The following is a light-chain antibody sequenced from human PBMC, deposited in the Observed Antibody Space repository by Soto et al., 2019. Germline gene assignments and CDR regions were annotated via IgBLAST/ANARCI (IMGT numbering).Light chain of an antibody. CDR3: QQGLNWPLT. CDR2: GAS. V-gene: IGKV3-15*01. J-gene: IGKJ2*01. CDR1: QSISSE. Sequence: EIVMTQSPATLSVSPGESATLSCRASQSISSELAWYQQKPGQPPRLLIYGASTRATGVPARFTGSGSGSDFTLTTSGLQSEDFAVYYCQQGLNWPLTFGQGTRLEI.